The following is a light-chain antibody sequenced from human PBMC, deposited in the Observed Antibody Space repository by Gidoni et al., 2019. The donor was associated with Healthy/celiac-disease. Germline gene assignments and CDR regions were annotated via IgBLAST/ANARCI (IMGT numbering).Light chain of an antibody. Sequence: VLTQPPSVSVAPGKTARITCGGNNIGSKSVHWYQQKPGQAPVLVIYYDSDRPSGIPERFSGSNSGNTATLTISRVEAGDEADYYCQVWDSSSDHAVFGGGTQLTVL. CDR1: NIGSKS. V-gene: IGLV3-21*04. CDR3: QVWDSSSDHAV. J-gene: IGLJ7*01. CDR2: YDS.